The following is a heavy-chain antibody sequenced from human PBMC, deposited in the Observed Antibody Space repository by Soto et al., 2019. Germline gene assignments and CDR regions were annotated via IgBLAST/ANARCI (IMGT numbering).Heavy chain of an antibody. CDR1: GFTFHDYA. CDR2: ISWNSDTI. V-gene: IGHV3-9*01. CDR3: AKSPFGDYERDLDH. Sequence: EVQLVESGGGLVQPGRSLTLSCAASGFTFHDYAMHWVRQAPGEGLEWVSAISWNSDTIAYADSVRGRFTIARDNAKNSLYLQMHSLRTEDTAFYDCAKSPFGDYERDLDHWGQGTLVTVSS. J-gene: IGHJ4*02. D-gene: IGHD4-17*01.